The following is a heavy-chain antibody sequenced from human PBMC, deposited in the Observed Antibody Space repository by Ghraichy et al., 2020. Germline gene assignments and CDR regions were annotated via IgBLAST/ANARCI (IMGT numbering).Heavy chain of an antibody. CDR3: ARDYNWAFDH. CDR1: GFNFNNYA. CDR2: ISSTSAI. D-gene: IGHD1-20*01. J-gene: IGHJ4*02. V-gene: IGHV3-48*02. Sequence: GGSLRLSCAASGFNFNNYAMNWVRQAPGKGLEWVSYISSTSAIYYADSVRGRFTISRDNAKNSLYLQMNSLRDEDAAVYYCARDYNWAFDHWGQGDLVTVSS.